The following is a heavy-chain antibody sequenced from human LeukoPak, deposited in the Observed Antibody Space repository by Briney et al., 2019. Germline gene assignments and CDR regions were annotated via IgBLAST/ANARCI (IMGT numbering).Heavy chain of an antibody. D-gene: IGHD1-1*01. CDR2: FDPEDGET. V-gene: IGHV1-24*01. J-gene: IGHJ4*02. Sequence: ASVKVSCKVSGYTLTELSIHWVRQAPGKGLEWMGGFDPEDGETNYAQKFQGRVTMTEDTSTDTAYMELSSLRSEDTAVYYCATGLDGQLGTVDTGYWAQGTLVTVSS. CDR1: GYTLTELS. CDR3: ATGLDGQLGTVDTGY.